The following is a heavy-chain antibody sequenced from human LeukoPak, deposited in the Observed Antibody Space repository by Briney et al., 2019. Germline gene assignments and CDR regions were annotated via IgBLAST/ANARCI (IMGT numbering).Heavy chain of an antibody. V-gene: IGHV4-59*01. Sequence: ETLSLTCTVSGGSISSYYWSWIRQPPGEGLEWIGYIYYSGSTKYNPSLKSRVTISVDASKTQFSLKLNSVTAADTAVYYCARGSRELYYFDYWGQGTLVTVSS. CDR3: ARGSRELYYFDY. CDR1: GGSISSYY. CDR2: IYYSGST. J-gene: IGHJ4*02. D-gene: IGHD1-7*01.